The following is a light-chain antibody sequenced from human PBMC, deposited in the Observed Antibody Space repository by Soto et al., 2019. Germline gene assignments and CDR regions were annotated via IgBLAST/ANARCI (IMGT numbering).Light chain of an antibody. CDR3: QLYGISPH. J-gene: IGKJ5*01. CDR2: ASS. V-gene: IGKV3-20*01. CDR1: QSRGSNI. Sequence: ELVLTQSPGTLSLSPGARATLSCKTSQSRGSNILAWYQHKPGQAPRLLIYASSNRATGIPDRFTVNASGTEFTLSVDRMEPEDFAVDDCQLYGISPHFGQGTRLEIK.